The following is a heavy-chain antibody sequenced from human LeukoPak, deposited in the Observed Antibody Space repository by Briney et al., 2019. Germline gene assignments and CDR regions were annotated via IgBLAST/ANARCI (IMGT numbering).Heavy chain of an antibody. CDR3: AREEMATSYYFDY. CDR2: INHSGGT. V-gene: IGHV4-34*01. J-gene: IGHJ4*02. Sequence: SETLSLTCAVYGGSFSGYYWSWIRQPPGKGLEWIGEINHSGGTNYNPSLKSRVTISVDTSKNQFSLKLSSVTAADTAVYYCAREEMATSYYFDYWGQGTLVTVSS. CDR1: GGSFSGYY. D-gene: IGHD5-24*01.